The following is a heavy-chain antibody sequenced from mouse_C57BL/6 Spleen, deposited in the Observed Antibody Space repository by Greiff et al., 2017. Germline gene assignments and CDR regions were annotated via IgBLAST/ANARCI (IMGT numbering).Heavy chain of an antibody. CDR1: GFSLTSYG. Sequence: VQRVESGPGLVAPSPSLSITFTVSGFSLTSYGVDWVRQPPGKGLEWLGVLWGGGSTNYNSALMSRLSISKDNSKSQVYLKMNSLQTDDTAMYYCAKHTAQALAYWGQGTLVTVSA. V-gene: IGHV2-9*01. J-gene: IGHJ3*01. CDR2: LWGGGST. CDR3: AKHTAQALAY. D-gene: IGHD3-2*02.